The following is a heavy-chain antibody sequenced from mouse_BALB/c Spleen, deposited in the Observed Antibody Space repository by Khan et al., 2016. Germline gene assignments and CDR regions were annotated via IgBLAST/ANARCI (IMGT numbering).Heavy chain of an antibody. V-gene: IGHV1-15*01. J-gene: IGHJ2*01. CDR1: GYTCTDYE. Sequence: QVRLQQSGAELVRPGASVTLSCKASGYTCTDYEMHWVKQTPVHGLEWIGAIDPETGGTAYNQKFKGKATLTADKSSSTAYMELRSLTSEDSAVYYCTRKGIFYGNYDFDYWGQGTTLTFSS. CDR3: TRKGIFYGNYDFDY. D-gene: IGHD2-1*01. CDR2: IDPETGGT.